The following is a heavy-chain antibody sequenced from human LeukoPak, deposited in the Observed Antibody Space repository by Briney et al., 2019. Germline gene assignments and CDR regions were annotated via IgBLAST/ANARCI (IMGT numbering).Heavy chain of an antibody. D-gene: IGHD2-15*01. V-gene: IGHV3-30*02. Sequence: GGSLRLSCAASGFTFSSYGMHWVRQAPGKGPEWVAFIRYDGSNKFYADSVKGRFTISRDNSKNTLYLQMGSLRDEDLAVYYCARARVAAKSGYMDVWGTGATVTISS. CDR2: IRYDGSNK. CDR1: GFTFSSYG. J-gene: IGHJ6*03. CDR3: ARARVAAKSGYMDV.